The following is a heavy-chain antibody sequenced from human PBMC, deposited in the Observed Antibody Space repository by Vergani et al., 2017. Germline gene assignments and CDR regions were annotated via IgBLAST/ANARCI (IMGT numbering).Heavy chain of an antibody. CDR1: GFTFSSYA. CDR3: ARGGVFSGDPFDY. Sequence: PASGFTFSSYAMHWVRQAPGKGLEWVAVISYDGSNKYYADTVKGRFTSSRDNSKNTLYLQMNSLRAEDTVVYYCARGGVFSGDPFDYWGQGTLVTVSS. V-gene: IGHV3-30-3*01. CDR2: ISYDGSNK. J-gene: IGHJ4*02. D-gene: IGHD7-27*01.